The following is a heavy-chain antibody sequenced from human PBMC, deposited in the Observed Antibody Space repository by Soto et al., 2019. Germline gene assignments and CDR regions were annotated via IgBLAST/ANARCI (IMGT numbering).Heavy chain of an antibody. D-gene: IGHD3-10*02. Sequence: LSETLSLTCTVSGGSISRYYWRWIRQPPGKGLEWIGYFFYSGSTNYNPPLKSRVTISVDKSKNQFSLKLSSVTAADTAVYYCASVRGGYYYAMDVWGQGTTVT. V-gene: IGHV4-59*12. CDR2: FFYSGST. CDR1: GGSISRYY. CDR3: ASVRGGYYYAMDV. J-gene: IGHJ6*02.